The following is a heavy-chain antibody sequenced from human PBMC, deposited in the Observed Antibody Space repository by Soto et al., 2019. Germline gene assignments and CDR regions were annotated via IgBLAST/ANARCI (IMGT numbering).Heavy chain of an antibody. J-gene: IGHJ5*02. CDR3: AREPTPAGTVTWFDP. CDR2: VYTSGYS. CDR1: GGSISSDY. V-gene: IGHV4-4*07. D-gene: IGHD6-13*01. Sequence: VQLQESGPGLVKPSETLSLICTVSGGSISSDYLSWIRQPAGKGLEWIGRVYTSGYSNSNHSLNSRVTMSVDTSKKEFSVNPSSVTAADPAVYYWAREPTPAGTVTWFDPWGQGTLVTVSS.